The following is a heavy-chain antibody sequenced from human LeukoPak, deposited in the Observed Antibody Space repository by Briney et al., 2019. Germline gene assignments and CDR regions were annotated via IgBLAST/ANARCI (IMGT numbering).Heavy chain of an antibody. CDR1: GGTFSSYA. CDR3: VISPPRDF. Sequence: SVKVSCKASGGTFSSYAISWVRQAPGQGLEWMGRIIPILGIANYAQKFRGRVTITADKSTSTAYMELSSLRSEDTAVYYCVISPPRDFWGQGTLVTVSS. CDR2: IIPILGIA. V-gene: IGHV1-69*04. D-gene: IGHD3/OR15-3a*01. J-gene: IGHJ4*02.